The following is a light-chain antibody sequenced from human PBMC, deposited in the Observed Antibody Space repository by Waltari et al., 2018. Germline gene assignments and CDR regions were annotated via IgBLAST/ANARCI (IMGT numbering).Light chain of an antibody. CDR3: HSRDASGVGGS. CDR2: DKN. Sequence: SELTQDPAVSVALGKTSSYTSQGDTPRSTNSSCDQQRAGQAPIVVMYDKNNRPSGVPDRFSGSSSQNTASLTIAGAQAEDEASYYCHSRDASGVGGSFGGGTKLTVL. V-gene: IGLV3-19*01. CDR1: TPRSTN. J-gene: IGLJ2*01.